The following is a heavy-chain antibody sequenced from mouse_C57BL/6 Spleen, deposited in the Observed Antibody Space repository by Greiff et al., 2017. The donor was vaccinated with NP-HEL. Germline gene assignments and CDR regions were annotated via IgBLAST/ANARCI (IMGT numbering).Heavy chain of an antibody. CDR1: GYTFTSYW. Sequence: QVQLQQPGAELVKPGASVKLSCKASGYTFTSYWMHWVKQRPGQGLEWIGMIHPNSGSTNYNEKFKSKATLTIDKSSSTAYMQLSSLTSEDSAVYYGARVGDDYDRAWFAYWGQGTLVTVSA. D-gene: IGHD2-4*01. CDR2: IHPNSGST. J-gene: IGHJ3*01. V-gene: IGHV1-64*01. CDR3: ARVGDDYDRAWFAY.